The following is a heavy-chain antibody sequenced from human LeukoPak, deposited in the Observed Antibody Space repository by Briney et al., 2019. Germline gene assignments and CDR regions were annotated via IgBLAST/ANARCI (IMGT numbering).Heavy chain of an antibody. CDR2: IIYSGGAT. D-gene: IGHD3-16*02. V-gene: IGHV3-23*01. J-gene: IGHJ4*02. Sequence: PGGSLRLSCAASGFTFSRSAMTWVRQGPGTGLEFVASIIYSGGATYYADSVKGRFTISRDNSKNTLYLQMNTLRAEDTAVYFCARHDSFIPYWGQGTLVTVSS. CDR1: GFTFSRSA. CDR3: ARHDSFIPY.